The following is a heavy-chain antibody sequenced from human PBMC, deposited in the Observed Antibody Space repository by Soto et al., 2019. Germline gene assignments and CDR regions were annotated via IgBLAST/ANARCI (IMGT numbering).Heavy chain of an antibody. J-gene: IGHJ6*02. V-gene: IGHV3-30*09. CDR3: ARRAWDSYYAIDV. D-gene: IGHD3-22*01. CDR1: GFKYTDFA. Sequence: PGGSLRLSCAAPGFKYTDFALHWVRQAPGKGLEWVAIISYDGSDKYYADSVKGRFVISRDNPKNTLYLEMNSLRPEDTAVYFCARRAWDSYYAIDVWGQGTTVTVSS. CDR2: ISYDGSDK.